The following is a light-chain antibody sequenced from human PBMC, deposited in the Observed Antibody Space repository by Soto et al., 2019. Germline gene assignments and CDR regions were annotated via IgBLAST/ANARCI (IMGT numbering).Light chain of an antibody. J-gene: IGLJ2*01. Sequence: QSVLTQPPSASGSPGQSVTISCTGTSSEVGGYNYVSWYQQHPGKAPKLMIYEVSKRPSGVPDRFSGSKSGNTASLTVSGLQAEDEADYYCSSYAGSNNYVVFGGGTKLTVL. CDR3: SSYAGSNNYVV. V-gene: IGLV2-8*01. CDR1: SSEVGGYNY. CDR2: EVS.